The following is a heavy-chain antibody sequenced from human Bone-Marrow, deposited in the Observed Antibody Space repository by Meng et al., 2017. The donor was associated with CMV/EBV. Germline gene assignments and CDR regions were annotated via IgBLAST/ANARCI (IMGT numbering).Heavy chain of an antibody. V-gene: IGHV4-39*01. CDR1: GGSISSSSYY. J-gene: IGHJ6*02. CDR3: ARSKGSLEWLSRYYYGMDV. Sequence: GSLRLSCTVSGGSISSSSYYWGWIRQPPGKGPEWIGSIYYSGSTYYNPSLKSRVTISVDTSKNQFSLKLSSVTAADTAVYYCARSKGSLEWLSRYYYGMDVWGQGTTVTVSS. D-gene: IGHD3-3*01. CDR2: IYYSGST.